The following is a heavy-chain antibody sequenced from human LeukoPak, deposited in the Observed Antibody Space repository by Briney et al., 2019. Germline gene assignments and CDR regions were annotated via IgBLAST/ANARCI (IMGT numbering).Heavy chain of an antibody. Sequence: GGSLRLSCAASGFTFSDYYMSWLRQAPGKGLEWVSYISSSGSTIYYADSVKGRFTISSDNAKNSLYLQMNSLRAEDTAVYYCARLSTNSYYDILTGSIDYWGQGTLVTVSS. CDR3: ARLSTNSYYDILTGSIDY. CDR1: GFTFSDYY. CDR2: ISSSGSTI. J-gene: IGHJ4*02. V-gene: IGHV3-11*01. D-gene: IGHD3-9*01.